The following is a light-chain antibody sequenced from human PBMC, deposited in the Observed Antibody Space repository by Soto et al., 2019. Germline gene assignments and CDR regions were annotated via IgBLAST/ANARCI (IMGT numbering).Light chain of an antibody. CDR3: SAYTSSRTFYV. Sequence: QSALTQPASVSGSPGQSITISCTGTSSDVGGYNYVSWYQQHPGKAPKLMIYDVSNRPSGVSNRFSGSKSGNTASLTISGLQAEDEGDYYCSAYTSSRTFYVFGTGTKVTVL. V-gene: IGLV2-14*01. CDR1: SSDVGGYNY. J-gene: IGLJ1*01. CDR2: DVS.